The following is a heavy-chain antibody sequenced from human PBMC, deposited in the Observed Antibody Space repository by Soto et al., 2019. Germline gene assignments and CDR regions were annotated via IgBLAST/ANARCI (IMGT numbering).Heavy chain of an antibody. J-gene: IGHJ6*02. Sequence: GGSLRLSCAASGFTFSSYGMHWVRQAPGKGLEWVAVISYDGSNKYYADSVKGRFTISRDNSKNTLYLQMNSLRAEDTAVYYCAKLPNIAVAGTDGMDVWGQGTTVTVSS. CDR2: ISYDGSNK. D-gene: IGHD6-19*01. CDR1: GFTFSSYG. CDR3: AKLPNIAVAGTDGMDV. V-gene: IGHV3-30*18.